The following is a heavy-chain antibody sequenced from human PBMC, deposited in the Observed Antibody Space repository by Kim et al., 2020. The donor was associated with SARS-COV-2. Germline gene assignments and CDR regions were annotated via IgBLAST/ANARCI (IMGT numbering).Heavy chain of an antibody. V-gene: IGHV1-69*06. Sequence: SVKVSCKASGGTLGKSPFAWIRQPPGQGLEWMGNFIPMLGSTDYAPSFRGRVTISADKSATTVYLELNSLRSDDTAVYYCATVMSSTWYDAFDIWGQGTMVTVSS. J-gene: IGHJ3*02. CDR1: GGTLGKSP. CDR2: FIPMLGST. CDR3: ATVMSSTWYDAFDI. D-gene: IGHD6-13*01.